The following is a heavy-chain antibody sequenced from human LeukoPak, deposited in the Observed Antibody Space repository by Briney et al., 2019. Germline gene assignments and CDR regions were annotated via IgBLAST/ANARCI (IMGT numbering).Heavy chain of an antibody. CDR2: ISAYNGNT. Sequence: ASVKVSCKASGYTFTSYGISWVRQAPGQGLEWMGWISAYNGNTNYAQKLQGRVTMTTDTSTSTAYMELRSLRSDDTAVYYCARDRGSRDGYMGPHNGVDYWGQGTLVTVSS. D-gene: IGHD5-24*01. J-gene: IGHJ4*02. CDR3: ARDRGSRDGYMGPHNGVDY. CDR1: GYTFTSYG. V-gene: IGHV1-18*01.